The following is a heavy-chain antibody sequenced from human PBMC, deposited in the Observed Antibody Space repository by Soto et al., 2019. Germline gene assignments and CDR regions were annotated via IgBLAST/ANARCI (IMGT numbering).Heavy chain of an antibody. Sequence: GASVKVSCKASGYTFTSYGISWVRQAPGQGLEWMGWISAYNGNTNYAQKLQGRVTMTTDTSTSTAYMELRSLRSDDTAVYYCARGPGVADLPGFLGFEPWGQGALVTLSS. CDR3: ARGPGVADLPGFLGFEP. D-gene: IGHD6-19*01. CDR1: GYTFTSYG. CDR2: ISAYNGNT. J-gene: IGHJ5*02. V-gene: IGHV1-18*04.